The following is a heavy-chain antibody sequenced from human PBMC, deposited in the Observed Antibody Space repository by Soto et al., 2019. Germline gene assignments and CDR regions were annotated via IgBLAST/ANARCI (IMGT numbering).Heavy chain of an antibody. J-gene: IGHJ6*02. CDR1: GGTFSSYA. CDR3: ARRYYDILTGYQPLGYYYYGMDV. CDR2: IIPIFGTA. Sequence: ASVKVSCKASGGTFSSYAISWVRQAPGQGLEWMGGIIPIFGTANYAQKFQGRVTITADESTSTAYMELSSPRSEDTAVYYCARRYYDILTGYQPLGYYYYGMDVWGQGTTVTVSS. D-gene: IGHD3-9*01. V-gene: IGHV1-69*13.